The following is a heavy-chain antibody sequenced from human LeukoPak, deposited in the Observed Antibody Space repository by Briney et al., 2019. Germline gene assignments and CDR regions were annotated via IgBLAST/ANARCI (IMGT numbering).Heavy chain of an antibody. J-gene: IGHJ6*03. Sequence: ASVKVSCKVSGYTLTELSMHWVRQAPGKGLEWMGGFDPEDGETIYAQKFQGRVTMTEDTSTDTAYMELSSLRSEDTAVYYCATDHSGWSDYYYYMDVWGKGTTVTVSS. V-gene: IGHV1-24*01. CDR3: ATDHSGWSDYYYYMDV. D-gene: IGHD6-19*01. CDR1: GYTLTELS. CDR2: FDPEDGET.